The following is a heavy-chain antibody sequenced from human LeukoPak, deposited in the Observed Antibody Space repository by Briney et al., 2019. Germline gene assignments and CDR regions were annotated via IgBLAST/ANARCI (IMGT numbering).Heavy chain of an antibody. D-gene: IGHD3-22*01. V-gene: IGHV1-2*04. J-gene: IGHJ4*02. Sequence: ASVKVSCKASGYTFTGYYMHWVRQAPGQGLEWMGWINPNSGGTNYAQKFQGWVTMTRDTSISTAYMELSRLRSDDTAVYYCARDDGYDSSGYDFDYWGQGTLVTVSS. CDR3: ARDDGYDSSGYDFDY. CDR1: GYTFTGYY. CDR2: INPNSGGT.